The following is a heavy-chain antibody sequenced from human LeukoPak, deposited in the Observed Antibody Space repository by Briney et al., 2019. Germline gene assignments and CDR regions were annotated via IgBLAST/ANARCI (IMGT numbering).Heavy chain of an antibody. CDR3: ARIQTRRYYYYYMDV. Sequence: GGSLRLSCAASGFTFDDYGMSWVRQDPGQGLEWVSGINWNGGSTGYADSVKGRFTISRDNAKNSLYLQMNSLRAEDTALYHCARIQTRRYYYYYMDVWGKGTTVTVSS. V-gene: IGHV3-20*01. CDR1: GFTFDDYG. J-gene: IGHJ6*03. D-gene: IGHD5-18*01. CDR2: INWNGGST.